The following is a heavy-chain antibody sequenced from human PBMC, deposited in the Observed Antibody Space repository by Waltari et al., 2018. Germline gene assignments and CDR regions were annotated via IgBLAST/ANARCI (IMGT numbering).Heavy chain of an antibody. D-gene: IGHD5-12*01. CDR3: ARGRAANPDIYYMDV. Sequence: QVQLQESGPGLVKPSETLSLTCTVSGGSISSYYWSWIRQPPGKGLEWIGYIYYSGSTNYNPSLKSRVTISVDTSKNQFSLKLSSVTAADTAVYYCARGRAANPDIYYMDVWGKGTTVTVSS. V-gene: IGHV4-59*01. CDR1: GGSISSYY. J-gene: IGHJ6*03. CDR2: IYYSGST.